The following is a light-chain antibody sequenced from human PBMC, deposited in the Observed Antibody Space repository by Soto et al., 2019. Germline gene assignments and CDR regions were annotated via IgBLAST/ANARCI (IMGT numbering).Light chain of an antibody. Sequence: DIQMTQSPSSLSASLGDRVTITCRASQNINTYLNWYQQKPGKVPKLLIYVVSTLQSGVPSRFSGSGSGTDFTLTISRLQPEDFATYYCQQSYSSPRTFGQGTKVEIK. CDR3: QQSYSSPRT. CDR1: QNINTY. V-gene: IGKV1-39*01. CDR2: VVS. J-gene: IGKJ1*01.